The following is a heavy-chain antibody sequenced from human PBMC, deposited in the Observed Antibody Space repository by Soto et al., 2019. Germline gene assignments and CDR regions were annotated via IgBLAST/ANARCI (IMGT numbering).Heavy chain of an antibody. V-gene: IGHV4-59*01. J-gene: IGHJ3*02. Sequence: QVQLQESGPGLVKPSETLSLSCTVAGGSISSYHWSWIRQPPGKGLEWIGNIYYSGSTYYNPSLKSRVTISLDTSRGGGGGGGGGVGGGGGGGWEWAGGGKEEYAFDIWGQGTMVTVSS. D-gene: IGHD1-26*01. CDR2: IYYSGST. CDR3: AGGGKEEYAFDI. CDR1: GGSISSYH.